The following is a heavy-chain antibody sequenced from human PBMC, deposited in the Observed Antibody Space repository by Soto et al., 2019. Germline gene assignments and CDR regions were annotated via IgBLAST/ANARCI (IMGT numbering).Heavy chain of an antibody. J-gene: IGHJ4*02. D-gene: IGHD3-9*01. Sequence: QVQLVESGGDLVKPGGSLRLSCAASGFPFSDYYMSWIRQAPGKGLEWVSSIGSSSSYTNYADSVKGRFTISRDNAKNPIYLQMNSLRAEDTAVYYCARRRPTGYYNYWGQGTLVTVSA. V-gene: IGHV3-11*05. CDR1: GFPFSDYY. CDR2: IGSSSSYT. CDR3: ARRRPTGYYNY.